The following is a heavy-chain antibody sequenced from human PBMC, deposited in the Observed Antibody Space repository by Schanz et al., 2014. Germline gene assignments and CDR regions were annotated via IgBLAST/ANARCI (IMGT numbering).Heavy chain of an antibody. Sequence: EVQLVESGGGLVKPGGSLRLSCAASGITFSDYAMSWVRQAPGKGLEWVSAIASGGSHTFYADSVTGRFTISGDNSKNTLFLQMNSLRAEDTAIYYCAKYRYSVFDFDYWGQGTLVTVSS. CDR3: AKYRYSVFDFDY. CDR2: IASGGSHT. D-gene: IGHD3-16*02. V-gene: IGHV3-23*04. CDR1: GITFSDYA. J-gene: IGHJ4*02.